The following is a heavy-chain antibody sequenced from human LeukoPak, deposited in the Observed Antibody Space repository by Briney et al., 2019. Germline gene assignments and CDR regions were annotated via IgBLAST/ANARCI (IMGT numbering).Heavy chain of an antibody. J-gene: IGHJ6*03. CDR1: GFTFSGSA. CDR3: TRRGSGYSYGPYYYYMDV. V-gene: IGHV3-73*01. Sequence: GGSLRLSCAASGFTFSGSAMHWVRQASGKGLEWVGRIRSKANSYATAYAASVKGSLTISRDDSKNTAYLQMNSLKTEDTAVYYCTRRGSGYSYGPYYYYMDVWGKGTTVTVSS. CDR2: IRSKANSYAT. D-gene: IGHD5-18*01.